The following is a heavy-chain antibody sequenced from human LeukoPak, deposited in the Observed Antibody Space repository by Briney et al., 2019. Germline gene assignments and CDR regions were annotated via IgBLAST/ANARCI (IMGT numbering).Heavy chain of an antibody. D-gene: IGHD3-10*01. CDR1: GYTFTGYY. J-gene: IGHJ5*02. Sequence: ASVKVSCKASGYTFTGYYMHWVRQAPGQGLEWMGWINPNSGGTNYAQKFQGWVTMTGDTSISTAYMELSRLRSDDTAVYYCARDLSSPLAGYYYGSGSTWFDPWGQGTLVTVSP. CDR2: INPNSGGT. V-gene: IGHV1-2*04. CDR3: ARDLSSPLAGYYYGSGSTWFDP.